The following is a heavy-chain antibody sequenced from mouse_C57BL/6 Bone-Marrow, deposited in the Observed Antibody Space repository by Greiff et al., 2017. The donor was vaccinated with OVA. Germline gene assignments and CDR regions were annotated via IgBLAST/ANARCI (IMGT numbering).Heavy chain of an antibody. CDR1: GYTFTSYW. CDR2: IHPNSGST. J-gene: IGHJ4*01. V-gene: IGHV1-64*01. CDR3: ARLRDYPYAMDY. D-gene: IGHD2-4*01. Sequence: VQLQQSGAELVKPGASVKLSCKASGYTFTSYWMHWVKQRPGQGLEWIGMIHPNSGSTNYNEKFKSKATLTVDKSSSTAYMQLSSLTSEDSAVYYCARLRDYPYAMDYWGQGTSVTVSS.